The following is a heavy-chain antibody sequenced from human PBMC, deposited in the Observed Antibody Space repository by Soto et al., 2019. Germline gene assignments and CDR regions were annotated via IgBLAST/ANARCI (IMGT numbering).Heavy chain of an antibody. Sequence: PXESLKICLKGAGYSFTRYWIGLVRQIPGNGLEWMGIIYPGDSDTRYSPSFQGQVTISADKSISTAYLQWSSLKASDTAMYYCARRHGGTQCDYYYYVMDVWGQGTTVTVSS. CDR3: ARRHGGTQCDYYYYVMDV. CDR1: GYSFTRYW. V-gene: IGHV5-51*01. D-gene: IGHD1-26*01. CDR2: IYPGDSDT. J-gene: IGHJ6*02.